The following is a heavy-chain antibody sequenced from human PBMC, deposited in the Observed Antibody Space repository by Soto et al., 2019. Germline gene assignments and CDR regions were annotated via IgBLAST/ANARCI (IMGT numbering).Heavy chain of an antibody. CDR3: ARLGGYYQAFDS. V-gene: IGHV4-59*08. Sequence: QVQLQESGPGLVKPSETLSLTCTVSGGSISPYYWSWIRQPPGKGLEWIGYIYYSGSTTYNPSLKSRVNISVDTSQHQCSLNLSSVTAADTAVYYCARLGGYYQAFDSWGQGTLVTVSS. J-gene: IGHJ4*02. CDR1: GGSISPYY. CDR2: IYYSGST. D-gene: IGHD3-22*01.